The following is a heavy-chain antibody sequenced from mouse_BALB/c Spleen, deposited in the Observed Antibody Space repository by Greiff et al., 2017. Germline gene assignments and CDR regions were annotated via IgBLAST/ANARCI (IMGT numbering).Heavy chain of an antibody. V-gene: IGHV1-63*02. D-gene: IGHD2-1*01. CDR2: IYPGGGYT. CDR3: ARTGNYGDWYFDV. Sequence: VQLQQSGAELVRPGTSVKISCKASGYTFTNYWLGWVKQRPGHGLEWIGDIYPGGGYTNYNEKFKGKATLTADTSSSTAYMQLSSLTSEDSAVYFCARTGNYGDWYFDVWGAGTTVTVSS. J-gene: IGHJ1*01. CDR1: GYTFTNYW.